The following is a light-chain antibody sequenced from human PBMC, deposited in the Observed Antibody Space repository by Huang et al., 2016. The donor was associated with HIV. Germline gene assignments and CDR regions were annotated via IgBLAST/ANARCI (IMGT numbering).Light chain of an antibody. CDR2: DSS. Sequence: EIVLTQSPATLSFFPGQRVSLTCRASQNIHTHLALYQQRQGQHPRLLIYDSSSRVPGAVARCSGSGSGTDFTLTISSLESEDFATYYCQQRVNGLTFGGGTKV. V-gene: IGKV3-11*01. J-gene: IGKJ4*01. CDR3: QQRVNGLT. CDR1: QNIHTH.